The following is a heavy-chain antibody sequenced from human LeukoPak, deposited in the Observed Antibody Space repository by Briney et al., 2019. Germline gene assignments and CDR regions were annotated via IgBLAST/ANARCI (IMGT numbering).Heavy chain of an antibody. CDR1: GGSISSSSYY. CDR3: ARLIFPDTAMVQTMSTKFDP. V-gene: IGHV4-39*01. Sequence: SETLSHTRTVSGGSISSSSYYWGWIRQPPGKGLEWIGSIYYSGSTYYNPSLKSRVTISVDTSKNQFSLKLSSVTAADTAVYYCARLIFPDTAMVQTMSTKFDPWGEGTLVTVSS. D-gene: IGHD5-18*01. J-gene: IGHJ5*02. CDR2: IYYSGST.